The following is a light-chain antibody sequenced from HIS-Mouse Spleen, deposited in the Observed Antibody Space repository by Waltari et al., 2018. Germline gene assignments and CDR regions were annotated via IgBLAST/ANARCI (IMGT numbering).Light chain of an antibody. V-gene: IGLV2-23*01. Sequence: QSALTQPASVSGSPGQSITISCTGTSSDFGSYNIVSWYQQHPGKAPKLMIYEGSKRPSGVSNRFSGSKSGNTASLTISGLQAEDEADYYCCSYAGSSTWVFGGGTKLTVL. CDR2: EGS. CDR3: CSYAGSSTWV. J-gene: IGLJ3*02. CDR1: SSDFGSYNI.